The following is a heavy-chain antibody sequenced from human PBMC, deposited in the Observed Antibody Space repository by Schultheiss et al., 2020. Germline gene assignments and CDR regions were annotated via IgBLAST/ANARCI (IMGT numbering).Heavy chain of an antibody. V-gene: IGHV1-18*01. Sequence: ASVKVSCKASGYTFTSYGFTWVRQAPGQGLEWMGWITAYNGDTNYAQKLQGRVTMTTDTSTSTGYMELRSLRFDDTAVYYCAREDSSGYFRDWGQGTLVTVSA. D-gene: IGHD6-19*01. CDR3: AREDSSGYFRD. CDR2: ITAYNGDT. J-gene: IGHJ4*02. CDR1: GYTFTSYG.